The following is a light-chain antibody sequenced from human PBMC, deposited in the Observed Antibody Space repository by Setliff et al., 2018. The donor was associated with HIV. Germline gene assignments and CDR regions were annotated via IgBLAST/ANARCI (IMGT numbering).Light chain of an antibody. V-gene: IGKV1-39*01. Sequence: DIQMTQFPPSLSASVGDRVTITCRASQSISNFLNWYQQKPGKAPKLLIYTASNLQSGVPSRFSGSGSGTDFTLTISSLQPEDFATYFCQQSYRTPPTFGQGTRLEIK. CDR2: TAS. CDR3: QQSYRTPPT. CDR1: QSISNF. J-gene: IGKJ5*01.